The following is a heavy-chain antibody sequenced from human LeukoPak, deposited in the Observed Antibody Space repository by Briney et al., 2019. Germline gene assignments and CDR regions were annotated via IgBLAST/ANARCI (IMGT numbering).Heavy chain of an antibody. CDR1: GFTFSSYG. V-gene: IGHV3-30*18. CDR2: ISYDGSNK. D-gene: IGHD1-26*01. CDR3: AKSLEGATGGY. J-gene: IGHJ4*02. Sequence: GGSLRLSCAASGFTFSSYGMHWVRQAPGKGLEWVAVISYDGSNKYYADSVKGRFTISRDNSKNTLYLQMNSLKAEDTAVYYCAKSLEGATGGYWGQGTLVTVSS.